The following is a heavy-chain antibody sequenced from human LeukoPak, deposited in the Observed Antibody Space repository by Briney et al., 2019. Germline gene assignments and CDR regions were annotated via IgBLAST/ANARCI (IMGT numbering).Heavy chain of an antibody. V-gene: IGHV6-1*01. CDR1: GDRVSSNSAA. CDR2: TYYRSKWYS. CDR3: AKLGDSST. Sequence: SQTLSLTCAISGDRVSSNSAAWSWIRQSPSRGLEWLGRTYYRSKWYSDYAVSVKSRIIINPDTSKNQFSLQLNSVTPEDTAVYYCAKLGDSSTWGQGTLVTVSS. J-gene: IGHJ5*02. D-gene: IGHD6-19*01.